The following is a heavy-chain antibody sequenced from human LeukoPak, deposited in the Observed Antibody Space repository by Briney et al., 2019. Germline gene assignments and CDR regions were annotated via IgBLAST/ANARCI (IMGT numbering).Heavy chain of an antibody. V-gene: IGHV3-21*01. CDR1: GFTFSSYS. J-gene: IGHJ4*02. CDR2: ISSSSSYI. Sequence: GGSVRLSCAASGFTFSSYSMNCVRQAPGKGLEWVSSISSSSSYIYYADSVKGRFTISRDNAKNSLYLQMNSLRAEDTAVYYCARGRYGSVAAAGRIDYWGQGTLVTVSS. CDR3: ARGRYGSVAAAGRIDY. D-gene: IGHD6-13*01.